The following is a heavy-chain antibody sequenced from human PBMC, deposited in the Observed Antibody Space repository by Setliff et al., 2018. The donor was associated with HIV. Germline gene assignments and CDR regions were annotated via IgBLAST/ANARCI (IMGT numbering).Heavy chain of an antibody. CDR1: GYTFTGYD. V-gene: IGHV1-2*06. J-gene: IGHJ4*02. Sequence: ASVKVSCKASGYTFTGYDMHWVRQARGQGLEWMGRINPNSGGTNYAQKFQGRFTMTRDTSISTAYMALSRLGSDDTAVYYCARPVTYCSSTICYDDYWGQGTLVTVSS. CDR2: INPNSGGT. D-gene: IGHD2-2*01. CDR3: ARPVTYCSSTICYDDY.